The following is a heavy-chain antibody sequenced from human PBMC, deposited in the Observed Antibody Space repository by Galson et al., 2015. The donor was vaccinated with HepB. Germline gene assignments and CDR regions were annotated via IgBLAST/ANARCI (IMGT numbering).Heavy chain of an antibody. Sequence: SVKVSCKASGYTFTTYYLHWVRQAPGQGLEWMGIINPSSGTTSYAQKFQGRVTMTGDTSTTTVYMELSNLRSDDTAVYYCALHPRASGRWDYWGQGTLVTVSS. D-gene: IGHD1-26*01. CDR1: GYTFTTYY. CDR3: ALHPRASGRWDY. V-gene: IGHV1-46*03. CDR2: INPSSGTT. J-gene: IGHJ4*02.